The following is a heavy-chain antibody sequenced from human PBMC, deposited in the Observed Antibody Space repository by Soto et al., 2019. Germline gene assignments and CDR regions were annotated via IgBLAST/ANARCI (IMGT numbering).Heavy chain of an antibody. V-gene: IGHV1-46*01. CDR2: INPSGGST. Sequence: ASVKVSCKASGYTFTSYYMHWVRQAPAQGLEWMGIINPSGGSTSYAQKFQGRVTMTRDTSTSTVYMELSSLRSEDTAVYYCARRRRYGGNSGDAFDIWGQGTMVTVSS. J-gene: IGHJ3*02. CDR1: GYTFTSYY. D-gene: IGHD4-17*01. CDR3: ARRRRYGGNSGDAFDI.